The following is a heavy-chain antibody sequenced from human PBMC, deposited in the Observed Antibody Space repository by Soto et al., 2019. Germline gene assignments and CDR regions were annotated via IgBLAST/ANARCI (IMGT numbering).Heavy chain of an antibody. D-gene: IGHD5-12*01. J-gene: IGHJ6*02. Sequence: PGGSLRLSCAASGFTFSSYGMSWVRQAPGKGLEWVSGISGSGDSTYYADSVKGRFTISRDNSKNTLYLQMNSLRAEDTAVYYCAKEVSRGYSGYDPVRDYYYYYYGMDVWGQGTTVTVSS. V-gene: IGHV3-23*01. CDR1: GFTFSSYG. CDR2: ISGSGDST. CDR3: AKEVSRGYSGYDPVRDYYYYYYGMDV.